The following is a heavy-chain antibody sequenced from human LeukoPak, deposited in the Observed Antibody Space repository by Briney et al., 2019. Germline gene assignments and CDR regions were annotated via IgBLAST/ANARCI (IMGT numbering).Heavy chain of an antibody. Sequence: ASVKVSCKASRGTFSSYTISWVRQAPGQGLEWMGRIIPILGIANYAQKFQGRVTITADKSTSTAYMELSSLRSEDTAVYYCASGRVVILRAYYYYGMDVWGQGTTVTVSS. CDR3: ASGRVVILRAYYYYGMDV. D-gene: IGHD3-3*01. V-gene: IGHV1-69*02. CDR2: IIPILGIA. J-gene: IGHJ6*02. CDR1: RGTFSSYT.